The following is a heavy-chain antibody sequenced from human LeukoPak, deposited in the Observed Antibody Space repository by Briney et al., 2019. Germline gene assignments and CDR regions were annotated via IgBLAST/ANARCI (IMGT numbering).Heavy chain of an antibody. Sequence: PGGSLRLSCAASGLTFSSYGMHWVRQAPGKGLEWVAFIHYDGGNNYYADSVKGRFTISRDNSKNTLYLQMNTLRDDDTAVYYCAKDHGSSDWYYFDPWGQGTLVTVSS. CDR1: GLTFSSYG. D-gene: IGHD6-13*01. CDR2: IHYDGGNN. J-gene: IGHJ4*02. V-gene: IGHV3-30*02. CDR3: AKDHGSSDWYYFDP.